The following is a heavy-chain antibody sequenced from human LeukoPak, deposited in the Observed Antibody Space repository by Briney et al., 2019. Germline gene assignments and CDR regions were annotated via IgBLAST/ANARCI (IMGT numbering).Heavy chain of an antibody. CDR1: GYSFTSYW. D-gene: IGHD6-19*01. CDR2: IYPGDSDT. Sequence: HGESLKISRKGSGYSFTSYWIGWARQMPGKGLEWMGIIYPGDSDTRYSPSFQGQVTISADKSISTAYPQWSSLKASDTATYYCARHAYSSGHRDYWGQGTLVAVSS. J-gene: IGHJ4*02. CDR3: ARHAYSSGHRDY. V-gene: IGHV5-51*01.